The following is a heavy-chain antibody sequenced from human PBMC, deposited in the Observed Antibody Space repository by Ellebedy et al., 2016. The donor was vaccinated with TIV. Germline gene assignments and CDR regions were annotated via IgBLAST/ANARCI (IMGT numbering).Heavy chain of an antibody. D-gene: IGHD4-17*01. CDR1: GYSISSGYY. J-gene: IGHJ4*02. V-gene: IGHV4-38-2*02. CDR2: IYHSGST. CDR3: ARELRHGFDYFDY. Sequence: SETLSLXXTVSGYSISSGYYWGWIRQPPGKGLEWIGTIYHSGSTYYNPSLKSRVTISVDTSNNQFSLKLSSVTAADTAVYYCARELRHGFDYFDYWGQGILVTVSS.